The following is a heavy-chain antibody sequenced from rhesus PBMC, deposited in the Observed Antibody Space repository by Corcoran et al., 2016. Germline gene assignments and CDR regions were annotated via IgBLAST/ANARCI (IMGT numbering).Heavy chain of an antibody. J-gene: IGHJ6*01. CDR3: GSGSWNGVLDS. CDR1: GGSISGGYD. CDR2: IYVSSGST. Sequence: QVQLQESGPGVVKPSETLSLTCAVSGGSISGGYDWSWIRQPPGKGLEWIGYIYVSSGSTNYNPSLKNRVTISKDASKNEFSLKLSSVTAADTAVYYCGSGSWNGVLDSWGQGVVVTVSS. V-gene: IGHV4-76*01. D-gene: IGHD6-25*01.